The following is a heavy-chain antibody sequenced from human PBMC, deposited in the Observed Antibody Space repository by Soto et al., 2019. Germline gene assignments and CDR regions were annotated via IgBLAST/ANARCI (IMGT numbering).Heavy chain of an antibody. V-gene: IGHV4-34*01. D-gene: IGHD3-22*01. J-gene: IGHJ5*02. CDR1: GGSFSGYY. CDR2: INHSGST. CDR3: ARALWGASMINWFVP. Sequence: SETLSLTCAVYGGSFSGYYWSWIRQPPGKGLEWIGEINHSGSTNYNPSLKSRVTISVDTSKNQFSLKLSSVTAADTAVYYCARALWGASMINWFVPWGQGTLVTVSS.